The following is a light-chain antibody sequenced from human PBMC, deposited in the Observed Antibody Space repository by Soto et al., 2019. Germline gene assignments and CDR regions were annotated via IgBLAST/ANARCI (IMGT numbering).Light chain of an antibody. J-gene: IGKJ1*01. Sequence: DIQMTQSPSSLSASLGDRVTITCRASQSISRYLNWYQQKPGKAPKLLIYAASSLQGGVPSRFSGSGSGTDFTLTISSLQPEDFATHYCQTSGDTPPWTFGQGTKVDIK. CDR1: QSISRY. V-gene: IGKV1-39*01. CDR2: AAS. CDR3: QTSGDTPPWT.